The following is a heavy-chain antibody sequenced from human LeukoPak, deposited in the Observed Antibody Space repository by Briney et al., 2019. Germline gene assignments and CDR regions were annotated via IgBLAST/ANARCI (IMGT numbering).Heavy chain of an antibody. Sequence: SVKVSCKASGGTFSSYAMSWVRQAPGQGLEWMGGIIPIFGTANCAQKFQGRVTITTDESTSTAYMELSSLRSEDTAVYYCARDNYAGANWFDPWGQGTLVTVSS. CDR1: GGTFSSYA. D-gene: IGHD1-7*01. CDR3: ARDNYAGANWFDP. CDR2: IIPIFGTA. V-gene: IGHV1-69*05. J-gene: IGHJ5*02.